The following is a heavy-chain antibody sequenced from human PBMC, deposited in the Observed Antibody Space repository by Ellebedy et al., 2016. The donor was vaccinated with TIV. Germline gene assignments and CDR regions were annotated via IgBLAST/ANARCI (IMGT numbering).Heavy chain of an antibody. CDR2: IYYSGST. CDR3: ATSYDSSGYYDDDAFDI. J-gene: IGHJ3*02. V-gene: IGHV4-59*01. D-gene: IGHD3-22*01. Sequence: MPGGSLRLSCTVSGGSISTYYWSWIRQPPGQGLEWIGYIYYSGSTKYNPSLKSRVTMSVDTSKKQFSLNLSSVTAADTAVYYCATSYDSSGYYDDDAFDIWGQGTMVTVSS. CDR1: GGSISTYY.